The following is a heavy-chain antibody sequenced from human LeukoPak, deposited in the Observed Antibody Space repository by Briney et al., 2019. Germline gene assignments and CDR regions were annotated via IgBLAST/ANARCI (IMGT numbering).Heavy chain of an antibody. J-gene: IGHJ4*02. Sequence: SVKVSCKASGGTFRSYAISWVRQAPGQGREWMGGIIPVFGTANYAQKFQGRVTITADESTSTAYMELGSLRSEDTAVYYCARDQGYRYGYGDFDYWGQGTLVTVSS. CDR2: IIPVFGTA. CDR1: GGTFRSYA. D-gene: IGHD5-18*01. CDR3: ARDQGYRYGYGDFDY. V-gene: IGHV1-69*01.